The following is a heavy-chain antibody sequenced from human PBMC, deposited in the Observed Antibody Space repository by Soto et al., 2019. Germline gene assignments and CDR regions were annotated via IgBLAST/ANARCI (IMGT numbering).Heavy chain of an antibody. Sequence: ASVKVSCKASGYTFTSYAMDWVRHAPGQRLEWMGWINAGNGNTKYSQKFQGRVTITRDTSASTAYMELSSLRSEDTAVYYCARGYYDYVWGSYRCTGNTLDAFDIWGQGTMVTVSS. J-gene: IGHJ3*02. CDR1: GYTFTSYA. V-gene: IGHV1-3*01. CDR3: ARGYYDYVWGSYRCTGNTLDAFDI. D-gene: IGHD3-16*02. CDR2: INAGNGNT.